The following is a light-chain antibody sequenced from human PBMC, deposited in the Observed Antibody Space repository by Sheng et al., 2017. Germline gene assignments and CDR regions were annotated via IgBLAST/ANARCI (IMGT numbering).Light chain of an antibody. Sequence: AVQLTQSPSSLSASVGDRVTITCRASQGIRRASAWYQQKPGKPPKLLIFDASSLQSGVPSRFSGSRSGTDVTLTISSLQPEDFATYYCQLVNSFPPSGTFGQGTKVEIK. CDR1: QGIRRA. CDR2: DAS. V-gene: IGKV1-13*02. CDR3: QLVNSFPPSGT. J-gene: IGKJ1*01.